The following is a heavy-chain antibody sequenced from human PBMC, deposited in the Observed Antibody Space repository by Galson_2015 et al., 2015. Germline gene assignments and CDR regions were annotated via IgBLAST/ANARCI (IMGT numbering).Heavy chain of an antibody. CDR3: ARRVRGVNGYYFDF. V-gene: IGHV5-51*01. CDR1: GYSFTSYW. Sequence: QSGAEAKTPGESLMISCRGSGYSFTSYWVGWVRQMPGKGLEWLGIIYPGDSDTSYSPSFQGHVTISADQSISTAYLQWSSLKASDTAMYYCARRVRGVNGYYFDFWGRGTLVTVSS. D-gene: IGHD3-10*01. CDR2: IYPGDSDT. J-gene: IGHJ4*02.